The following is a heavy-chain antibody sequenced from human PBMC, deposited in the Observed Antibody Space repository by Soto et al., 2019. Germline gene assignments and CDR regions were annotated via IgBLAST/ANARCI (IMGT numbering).Heavy chain of an antibody. Sequence: EVQLVESGGGLVKPGGSLRLSCAASGFTFSSYSMNWVRQAPGKGLEWVSSISSSSSYIYYADSVKGRFTISRDNAKYSLYLQMNSLRAEDTAVYYCATASNARQWLPKGDWYFDLWGRGTLVTVSS. CDR2: ISSSSSYI. D-gene: IGHD6-19*01. J-gene: IGHJ2*01. CDR1: GFTFSSYS. V-gene: IGHV3-21*01. CDR3: ATASNARQWLPKGDWYFDL.